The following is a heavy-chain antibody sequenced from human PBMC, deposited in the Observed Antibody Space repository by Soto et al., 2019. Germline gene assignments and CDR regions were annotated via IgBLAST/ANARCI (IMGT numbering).Heavy chain of an antibody. Sequence: QITLEESGPAVVKPTQTLTLTCTFSGFSLSNSGDSVGWIRQPPVKALEGLGLMYWNGIERYNPSLKRRLSITKDTTKSHVLLTVTDIDPVDTATYFCAHGDPLDFHYWGQGTLVTVSP. V-gene: IGHV2-5*01. J-gene: IGHJ4*02. CDR3: AHGDPLDFHY. CDR2: MYWNGIE. CDR1: GFSLSNSGDS. D-gene: IGHD3-10*01.